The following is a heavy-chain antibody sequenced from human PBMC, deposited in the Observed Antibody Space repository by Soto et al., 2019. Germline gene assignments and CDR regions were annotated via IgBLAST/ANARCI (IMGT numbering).Heavy chain of an antibody. CDR1: GFTFSSYE. V-gene: IGHV3-48*03. CDR3: ARDLQKVGATRDAFDI. CDR2: ISSSGSTI. J-gene: IGHJ3*02. D-gene: IGHD1-26*01. Sequence: GESLKIFCAASGFTFSSYEMNWVRQAPGKGLEWVSYISSSGSTIYYADSVKGRFTISRDNGKNSLYLQMHSLRAEDTAVYYCARDLQKVGATRDAFDIWGQGTMVTVSS.